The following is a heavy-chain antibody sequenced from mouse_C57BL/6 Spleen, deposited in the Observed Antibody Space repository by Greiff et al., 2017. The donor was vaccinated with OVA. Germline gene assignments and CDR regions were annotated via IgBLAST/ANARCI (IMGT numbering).Heavy chain of an antibody. CDR1: GYAFSSYW. CDR2: IYPGDGDT. D-gene: IGHD2-4*01. CDR3: ARGYDYGGFAY. Sequence: VKLVESGAELVKPGASVKISCKASGYAFSSYWMNWVKQRPGKGLEWIGQIYPGDGDTNYNGKFKGKATLTADKSSSTAYMQLSSLTSEDSAVYFCARGYDYGGFAYWGQGTLVTVSA. V-gene: IGHV1-80*01. J-gene: IGHJ3*01.